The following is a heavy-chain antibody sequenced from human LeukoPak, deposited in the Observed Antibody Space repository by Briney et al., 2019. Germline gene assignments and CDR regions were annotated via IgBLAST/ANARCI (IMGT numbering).Heavy chain of an antibody. D-gene: IGHD3-22*01. CDR3: TTEWFLRYFHY. CDR1: GFTFSDHH. CDR2: IKSKTDGGTT. V-gene: IGHV3-15*01. J-gene: IGHJ4*02. Sequence: PGGSLRLSCAASGFTFSDHHMDWVRQAPGKGLEWGDRIKSKTDGGTTDYAVPVNGRFTISRDGSKNTLYLQMTSLKAEDTAVYFCTTEWFLRYFHYWGQGTLVTVSS.